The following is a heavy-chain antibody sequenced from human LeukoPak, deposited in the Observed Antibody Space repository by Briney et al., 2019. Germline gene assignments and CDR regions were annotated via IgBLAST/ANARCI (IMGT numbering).Heavy chain of an antibody. J-gene: IGHJ4*02. CDR3: ARDLHYYYDRNPLEY. CDR1: GFTFSSYA. Sequence: GRSLRLSCAASGFTFSSYAVHWVRQAPGKGLEWVAVISYDGSNKYYADSVKGRFTISRDNSKNTLYLQMNSLRAEDTAVYYCARDLHYYYDRNPLEYWGQGTLVTVSS. D-gene: IGHD3-22*01. CDR2: ISYDGSNK. V-gene: IGHV3-30*04.